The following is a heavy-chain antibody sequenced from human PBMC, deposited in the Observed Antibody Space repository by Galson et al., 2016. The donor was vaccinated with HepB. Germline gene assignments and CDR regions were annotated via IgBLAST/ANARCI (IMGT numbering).Heavy chain of an antibody. V-gene: IGHV5-51*01. J-gene: IGHJ6*03. CDR2: IYPGDSDT. CDR3: ARHETGYRGGFDGYFYYMDV. CDR1: GYSFGSYW. D-gene: IGHD3-9*01. Sequence: QSGAEVKKPGESLKISCKASGYSFGSYWIGWLRPMPGKGLEWMGIIYPGDSDTKYSPSFRVQVTISVDKSISTAYLQWSSLKASDSALYYCARHETGYRGGFDGYFYYMDVWGKGTTVTVSS.